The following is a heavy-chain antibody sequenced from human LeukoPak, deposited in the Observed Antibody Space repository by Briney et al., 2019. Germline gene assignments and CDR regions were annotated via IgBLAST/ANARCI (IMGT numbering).Heavy chain of an antibody. CDR3: ARAAVVRRSSRTAAVLAY. V-gene: IGHV1-2*02. CDR1: GYTFTGYY. D-gene: IGHD6-25*01. CDR2: INPNSGGT. J-gene: IGHJ4*02. Sequence: ASVKVSCKASGYTFTGYYMHWVRQAPGQGLEWMGWINPNSGGTNYAQKFQGRVTMTRDTSISTAYMELSSLRSEDTAVYYCARAAVVRRSSRTAAVLAYWGQGTLVTVSS.